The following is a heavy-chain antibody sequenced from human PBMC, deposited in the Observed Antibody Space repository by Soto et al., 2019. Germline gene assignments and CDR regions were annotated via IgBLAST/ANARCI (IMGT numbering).Heavy chain of an antibody. CDR1: GYTFTSYG. CDR2: ISAYNGNT. V-gene: IGHV1-18*01. CDR3: ARDSGRYYDFWSGYSRFDY. D-gene: IGHD3-3*01. J-gene: IGHJ4*02. Sequence: ASVKVSCKASGYTFTSYGISWVRQAPGQGLEWMGWISAYNGNTNYAQKLQGRVTMTTDTSTSTAYMELRSLRSDDTAVYYCARDSGRYYDFWSGYSRFDYWGQGTLVTVSS.